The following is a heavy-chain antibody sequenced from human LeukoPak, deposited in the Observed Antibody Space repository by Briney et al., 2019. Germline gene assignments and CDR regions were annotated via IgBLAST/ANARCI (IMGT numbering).Heavy chain of an antibody. CDR2: ISGSGGST. V-gene: IGHV3-23*01. CDR1: GFTFSSYA. J-gene: IGHJ4*02. Sequence: PGGSLRLSCAASGFTFSSYAMSWVRQAPGKGLEWVSAISGSGGSTYYADSVKGRFTISRDNSKNTLYLQMNSLRAEDTAVYYCAKGNGYSYGQTIDYWGQGTLVTVSP. D-gene: IGHD5-18*01. CDR3: AKGNGYSYGQTIDY.